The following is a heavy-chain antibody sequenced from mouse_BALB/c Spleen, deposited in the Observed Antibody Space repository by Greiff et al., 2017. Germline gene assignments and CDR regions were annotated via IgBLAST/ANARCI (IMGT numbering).Heavy chain of an antibody. V-gene: IGHV5-12-2*01. CDR2: ISNGGGST. Sequence: EVHLVESGGGLVQPGGSLKLSCAASGFTFSSYTMSWVRQTPEKRLEWVAYISNGGGSTYYPDTVKGRFTISRDNAKNTLYLQMSSLKSEDTAMYYCARHGEAWFAYWGQGTLVTVSA. CDR3: ARHGEAWFAY. J-gene: IGHJ3*01. CDR1: GFTFSSYT.